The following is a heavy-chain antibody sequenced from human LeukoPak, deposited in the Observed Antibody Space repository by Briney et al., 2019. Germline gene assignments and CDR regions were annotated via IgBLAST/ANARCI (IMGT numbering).Heavy chain of an antibody. D-gene: IGHD6-13*01. Sequence: SETLSLTCTVSGGSISSYYWSWIRQPPGKGLEWIGYIYYSGSTNYNPSLKSRVTISVDTSKNQFSLKLSSVTAADTAVYYCARVRAAAGHGGFDYWGQETLVTVSS. CDR2: IYYSGST. J-gene: IGHJ4*02. V-gene: IGHV4-59*01. CDR3: ARVRAAAGHGGFDY. CDR1: GGSISSYY.